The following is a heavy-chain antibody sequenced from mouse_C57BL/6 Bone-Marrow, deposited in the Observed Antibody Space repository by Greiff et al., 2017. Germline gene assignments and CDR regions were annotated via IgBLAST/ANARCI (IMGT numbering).Heavy chain of an antibody. CDR2: INPSTGGT. CDR1: GYSFTGYY. V-gene: IGHV1-42*01. Sequence: EVQLQQSGPELVKPGASVKISCKASGYSFTGYYMNWVKQSPEKSLEWIGEINPSTGGTTYNQKFKAKATLTVDKSSSTAYMQLKSLTSEDSAVYYCARRGLRRRDYFDYWGQGTTLTVSS. D-gene: IGHD2-4*01. J-gene: IGHJ2*01. CDR3: ARRGLRRRDYFDY.